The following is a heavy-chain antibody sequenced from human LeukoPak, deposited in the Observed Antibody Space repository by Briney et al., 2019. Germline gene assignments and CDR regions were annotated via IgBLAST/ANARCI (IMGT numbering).Heavy chain of an antibody. CDR2: INTYNANT. Sequence: WASVKASCKASGYTFSSYNINWVRQAPGQGLEWMGWINTYNANTKYAQKLQGRVTMTTDTSTSTAYMELRSLRSDDTAVYYCAREVGAGDFDYWGQGTLVTVSS. V-gene: IGHV1-18*01. D-gene: IGHD1-26*01. CDR3: AREVGAGDFDY. J-gene: IGHJ4*02. CDR1: GYTFSSYN.